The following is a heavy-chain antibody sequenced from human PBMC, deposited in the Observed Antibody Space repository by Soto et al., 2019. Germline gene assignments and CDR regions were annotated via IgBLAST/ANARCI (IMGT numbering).Heavy chain of an antibody. V-gene: IGHV3-23*01. CDR2: ISGSGGST. D-gene: IGHD3-22*01. Sequence: GGSLRLSCAASGLTFSSYAMNWVRQAPGKGLEWVSAISGSGGSTYYADSVKGRFTISRDNSKNTLYLQMNSLRAEDTAVYYCAKDPVKYDSSGSMGYYWGQGTLVTVSS. CDR3: AKDPVKYDSSGSMGYY. CDR1: GLTFSSYA. J-gene: IGHJ4*02.